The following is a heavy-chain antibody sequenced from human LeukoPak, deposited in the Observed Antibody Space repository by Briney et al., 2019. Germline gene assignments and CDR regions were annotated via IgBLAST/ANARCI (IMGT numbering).Heavy chain of an antibody. CDR2: IYPGDSDT. CDR3: ARQQVGATIPLDY. J-gene: IGHJ4*02. D-gene: IGHD1-26*01. Sequence: GESLNISCKGSGYSFTTYWIAWVRQMPGKGLEWMGIIYPGDSDTRYSPSFQGQVTISADKSISTAYLQWSSLKASDTAMYFCARQQVGATIPLDYWGQGTLVSVSS. V-gene: IGHV5-51*01. CDR1: GYSFTTYW.